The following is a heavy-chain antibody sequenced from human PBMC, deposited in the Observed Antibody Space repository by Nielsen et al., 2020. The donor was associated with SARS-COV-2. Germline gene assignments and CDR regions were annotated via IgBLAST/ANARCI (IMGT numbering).Heavy chain of an antibody. CDR2: IIPLLDLT. CDR1: GGTFSHFA. Sequence: SVKVSCKPSGGTFSHFAINWVRQSPGQGLEWMGRIIPLLDLTHYAQKFQGRVTITADKSTRTAYMELNSLRSDDTAVYYCARGGATTLLDFDYWGQGTLVTVSS. J-gene: IGHJ4*02. D-gene: IGHD1-26*01. CDR3: ARGGATTLLDFDY. V-gene: IGHV1-69*04.